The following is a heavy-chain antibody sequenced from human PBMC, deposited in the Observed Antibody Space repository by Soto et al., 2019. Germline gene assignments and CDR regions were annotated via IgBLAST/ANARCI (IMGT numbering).Heavy chain of an antibody. CDR3: ARDLYYSSGRYFDHDAFDI. CDR2: ISPHNDRT. D-gene: IGHD6-19*01. J-gene: IGHJ3*02. Sequence: ASVKVSCKASGYNFTSYGISWVRQAPGQGLEWMGWISPHNDRTRYARRFQDRVTMTTETPTSTVYMELGSLRSDDTAVYYCARDLYYSSGRYFDHDAFDIWGQGTVVTVSS. V-gene: IGHV1-18*01. CDR1: GYNFTSYG.